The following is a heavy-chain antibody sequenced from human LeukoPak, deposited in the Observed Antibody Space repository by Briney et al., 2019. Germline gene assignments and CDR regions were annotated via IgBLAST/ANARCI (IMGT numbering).Heavy chain of an antibody. D-gene: IGHD2-2*01. CDR3: AGYQLLLDAFDI. J-gene: IGHJ3*02. V-gene: IGHV2-5*01. Sequence: SGPTLVKPTQTLTLTCTFSGFSLSTSGVGVGWIRQPPGKALEWLALIYWNDDKRYSPSLKSRLAITKDTSKNQVVLTMTNMDPVDTATYYCAGYQLLLDAFDIWGQGTMVTVSS. CDR1: GFSLSTSGVG. CDR2: IYWNDDK.